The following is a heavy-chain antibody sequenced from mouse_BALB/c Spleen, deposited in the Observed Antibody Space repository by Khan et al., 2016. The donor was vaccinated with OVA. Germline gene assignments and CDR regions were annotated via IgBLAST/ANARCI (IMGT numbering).Heavy chain of an antibody. D-gene: IGHD2-1*01. CDR2: TNTYTGEP. V-gene: IGHV9-3-1*01. CDR1: GYTFTNYG. J-gene: IGHJ3*01. CDR3: ARSNGNYWFAY. Sequence: QIQLVQSGPELKKPGETVKISCKASGYTFTNYGMNWVKQAPGKGLKWMGWTNTYTGEPTYADDFKGRFAFSLETSASTAYLQINNLKNEDTATYFCARSNGNYWFAYWGQGTLVTVSA.